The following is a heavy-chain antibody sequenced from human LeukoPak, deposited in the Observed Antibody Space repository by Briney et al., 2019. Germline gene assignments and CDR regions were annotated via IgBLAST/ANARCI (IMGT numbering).Heavy chain of an antibody. CDR3: ARVSIVVVPAAMGAYYYYMDV. Sequence: ASVKVSCKASGYTFTSYAMNWVRQAPGQGLEWMGWINTNTGNPTYAQGFTGRFVFSLDTSVSTAYLQISSLKAEDTAVYYCARVSIVVVPAAMGAYYYYMDVWGKGTTVTVSS. V-gene: IGHV7-4-1*02. CDR1: GYTFTSYA. CDR2: INTNTGNP. J-gene: IGHJ6*03. D-gene: IGHD2-2*01.